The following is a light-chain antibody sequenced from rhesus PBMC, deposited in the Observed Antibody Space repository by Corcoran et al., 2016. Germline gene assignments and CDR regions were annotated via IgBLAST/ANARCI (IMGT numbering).Light chain of an antibody. CDR2: DAS. CDR3: QQYTNWPLT. J-gene: IGKJ4*01. Sequence: EIVLTQSPATLSLSPGERATLSCRASQSVSSSLAWYQPKPGQAPSLHIYDASRRAPGIPDRFSGSGSGTDFTLTISSMGPEAVGVYYCQQYTNWPLTFGGGTKVELK. CDR1: QSVSSS. V-gene: IGKV3-35*01.